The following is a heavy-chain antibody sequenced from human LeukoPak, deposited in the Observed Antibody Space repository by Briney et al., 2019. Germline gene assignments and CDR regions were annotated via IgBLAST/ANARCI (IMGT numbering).Heavy chain of an antibody. CDR2: ISYDGSNK. Sequence: GGSLRLSCAASGFTFSSYAMHWVRQAPGKGLEWVAVISYDGSNKYYADSVKGRFTISRDNSKNTLYLQMNSLRAEDTAVYYCARGQGLLLYYFDYWGQGTLVTVSS. CDR1: GFTFSSYA. V-gene: IGHV3-30*04. D-gene: IGHD1-26*01. J-gene: IGHJ4*02. CDR3: ARGQGLLLYYFDY.